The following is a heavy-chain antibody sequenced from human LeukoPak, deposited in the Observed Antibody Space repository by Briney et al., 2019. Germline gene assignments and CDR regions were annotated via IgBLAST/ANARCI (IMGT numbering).Heavy chain of an antibody. Sequence: GGSLRLSCAASGFTFSSSGMNWVRQAPGKGLEWVSYISSATSTIYYADSVKGRFTISRDNAKNSLYLQMNCLRAEDTAVYYCARDVTYYGGDWFDPWGQGTLVTVSS. V-gene: IGHV3-48*04. J-gene: IGHJ5*02. D-gene: IGHD4-23*01. CDR2: ISSATSTI. CDR1: GFTFSSSG. CDR3: ARDVTYYGGDWFDP.